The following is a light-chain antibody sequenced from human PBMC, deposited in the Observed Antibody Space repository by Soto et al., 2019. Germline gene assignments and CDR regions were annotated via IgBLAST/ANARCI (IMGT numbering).Light chain of an antibody. CDR1: QSVSSTY. J-gene: IGKJ1*01. Sequence: EIVLTQSPGTLSLSPGERATLSCRASQSVSSTYLAWYQQKPGQAPSLLIYGASSRATGIPDRFSGSGSGTDFTLTISRLEPEDVAVYYCQQYGSSTWTFGQGTKVEIK. V-gene: IGKV3-20*01. CDR3: QQYGSSTWT. CDR2: GAS.